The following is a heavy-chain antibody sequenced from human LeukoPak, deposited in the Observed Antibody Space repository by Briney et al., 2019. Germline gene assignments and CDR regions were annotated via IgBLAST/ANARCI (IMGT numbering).Heavy chain of an antibody. CDR1: GGSFSGYY. CDR2: INHSGST. D-gene: IGHD2-2*01. Sequence: SETPSLTCAVYGGSFSGYYWSWIRQPPGKGLEWIGEINHSGSTNYNPSLKSRVTISVDTSKNQFSLKLSSVTAADTAVYYCARGTGCSSTSCYWIPYNWFDPWGQGTLVTVSS. J-gene: IGHJ5*02. V-gene: IGHV4-34*01. CDR3: ARGTGCSSTSCYWIPYNWFDP.